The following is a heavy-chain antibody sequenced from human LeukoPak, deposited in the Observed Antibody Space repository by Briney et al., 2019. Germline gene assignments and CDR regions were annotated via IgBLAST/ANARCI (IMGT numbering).Heavy chain of an antibody. D-gene: IGHD3-16*01. V-gene: IGHV3-30*04. CDR3: VREGMIPTRQGGHYYHYLDA. CDR2: VSSDVTTK. J-gene: IGHJ6*03. CDR1: GFTFKWYA. Sequence: PGRSLRLSCEASGFTFKWYAMHWVRQAPGKGLDWVAVVSSDVTTKYYADSVKGRFTISRDNSRNTVYLQMDGLRPEDTAVFFCVREGMIPTRQGGHYYHYLDAWAKGTTVTVSS.